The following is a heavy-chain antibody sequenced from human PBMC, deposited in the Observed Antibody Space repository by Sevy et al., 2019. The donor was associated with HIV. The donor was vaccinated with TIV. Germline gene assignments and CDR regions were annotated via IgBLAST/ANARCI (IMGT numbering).Heavy chain of an antibody. D-gene: IGHD3-10*01. CDR1: GFTFSSYD. V-gene: IGHV3-13*01. CDR2: IGTACDT. Sequence: GGSLRLSCAASGFTFSSYDMHWVRQATGKGLEWVSAIGTACDTYYPGSVKGRFTISRENAKNSLYLQMNSLRAGDTAVYYCARGRPYYGSGSYDYWGQGTLVTVSS. CDR3: ARGRPYYGSGSYDY. J-gene: IGHJ4*02.